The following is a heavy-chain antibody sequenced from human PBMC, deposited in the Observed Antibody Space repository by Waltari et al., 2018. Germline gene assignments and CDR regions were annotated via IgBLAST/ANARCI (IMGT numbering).Heavy chain of an antibody. V-gene: IGHV4-59*01. CDR2: IYYSGST. CDR1: GGSISSYY. CDR3: ARVSGYSYGSPLVY. D-gene: IGHD5-18*01. Sequence: QVQLQESGPGLVKPSETLSLTCTVSGGSISSYYWTWIRQPPGKGLAGIGYIYYSGSTNYNPSPKSRVTISVDTSKNQFSLTLSSVTAADTAVDYCARVSGYSYGSPLVYWGQGTLVTVSS. J-gene: IGHJ4*02.